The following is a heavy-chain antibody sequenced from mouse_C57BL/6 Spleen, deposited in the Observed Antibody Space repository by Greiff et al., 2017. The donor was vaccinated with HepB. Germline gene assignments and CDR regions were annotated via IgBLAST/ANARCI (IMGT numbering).Heavy chain of an antibody. D-gene: IGHD1-1*02. CDR2: IHPNSGST. J-gene: IGHJ4*01. Sequence: VKLQQPGAELVKPGASVKLSCKASGYTFTSYWMHWVKQRPGQGLEWIGMIHPNSGSTNYNEKFKSKTTLTVDKSSSTAYMQLSSLTSEDSAVYYCARSFGSYEMDYWGQGTSVTVSS. CDR3: ARSFGSYEMDY. CDR1: GYTFTSYW. V-gene: IGHV1-64*01.